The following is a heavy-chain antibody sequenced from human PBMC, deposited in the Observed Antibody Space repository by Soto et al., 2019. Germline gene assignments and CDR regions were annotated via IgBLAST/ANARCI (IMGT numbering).Heavy chain of an antibody. CDR3: ARDSPGVMVYAITPTGDYYGMDV. CDR2: IVVGSDKT. CDR1: GFTFTSSP. V-gene: IGHV1-58*01. J-gene: IGHJ6*02. Sequence: SVKVSCKASGFTFTSSPVQWVRQARGQRLECIGGIVVGSDKTFHERVTIKRDMSTSTAYMELRSLRSDDTAVYYCARDSPGVMVYAITPTGDYYGMDVWGQGTTVTVSS. D-gene: IGHD2-8*01.